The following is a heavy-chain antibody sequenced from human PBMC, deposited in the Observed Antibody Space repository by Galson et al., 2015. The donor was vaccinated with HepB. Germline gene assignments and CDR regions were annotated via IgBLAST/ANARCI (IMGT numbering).Heavy chain of an antibody. CDR1: GASINTYY. J-gene: IGHJ3*02. CDR3: ARKGSSGWPNDAFDI. Sequence: ETLSLTCSVSGASINTYYWSWVRQPAGKGLEWIGRMLTNGATHYNPSLKDRVTISLETSQNQFSLKLDSVTAADTGVFYCARKGSSGWPNDAFDIWGPGTLVTVSS. V-gene: IGHV4-4*07. D-gene: IGHD6-19*01. CDR2: MLTNGAT.